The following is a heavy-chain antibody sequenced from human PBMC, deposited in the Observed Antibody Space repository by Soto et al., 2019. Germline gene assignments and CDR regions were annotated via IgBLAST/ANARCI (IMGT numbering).Heavy chain of an antibody. Sequence: PGESLKISCKGSGYNFANNWIGWVRQMPGKGLEWMGIIYPGDSDTRYSPSFQGQVTISVDKSISTAYLQWSSLKASDTAMYYCASQLLWFGDYGMYVWGQGTTVTVSS. CDR3: ASQLLWFGDYGMYV. CDR2: IYPGDSDT. V-gene: IGHV5-51*01. J-gene: IGHJ6*02. D-gene: IGHD3-10*01. CDR1: GYNFANNW.